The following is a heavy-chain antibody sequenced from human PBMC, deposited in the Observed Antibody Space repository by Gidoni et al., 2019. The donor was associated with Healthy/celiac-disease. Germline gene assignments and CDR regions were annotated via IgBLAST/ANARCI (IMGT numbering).Heavy chain of an antibody. Sequence: QVQLQESGPGLVKPSETLSLTCTVSGGSISSYYWSWIRQPPGKGLEWIGYIYYSGSTNYNPSLKSRVTISVDTSKNQFSLKLSAVTAADTAVYYCARETIWGSYRYIDYWGQGTLVTVSS. CDR3: ARETIWGSYRYIDY. CDR1: GGSISSYY. J-gene: IGHJ4*02. D-gene: IGHD3-16*02. V-gene: IGHV4-59*01. CDR2: IYYSGST.